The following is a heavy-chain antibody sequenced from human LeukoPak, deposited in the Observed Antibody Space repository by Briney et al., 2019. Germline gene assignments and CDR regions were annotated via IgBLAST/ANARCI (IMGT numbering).Heavy chain of an antibody. CDR3: AREGVLGAGFDA. Sequence: GGSLRLSCADSGLTFSHYKMNWVRQAPGKGLEWVSSIGSCSTYIYYADSVKGRFTISRDNAKNSLYLQMNSLRPEDTALYYCAREGVLGAGFDAWGQGTLVAVSS. D-gene: IGHD3-16*01. J-gene: IGHJ5*02. CDR1: GLTFSHYK. V-gene: IGHV3-21*06. CDR2: IGSCSTYI.